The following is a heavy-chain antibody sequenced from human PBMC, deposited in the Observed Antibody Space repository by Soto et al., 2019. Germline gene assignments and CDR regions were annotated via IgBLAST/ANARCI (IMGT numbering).Heavy chain of an antibody. V-gene: IGHV4-59*01. CDR1: GGSISSYY. CDR2: IYYSGST. CDR3: ARAPRLKTTVTKPRYYYYGLDV. J-gene: IGHJ6*02. Sequence: KTSETLSLTCTVSGGSISSYYWSWIRQPPGKGLEWIGYIYYSGSTNYNPSLKSRVTISVDTSKNQFSLKLSSVTAADTAVYYCARAPRLKTTVTKPRYYYYGLDVWGQGTTVTVSS. D-gene: IGHD4-17*01.